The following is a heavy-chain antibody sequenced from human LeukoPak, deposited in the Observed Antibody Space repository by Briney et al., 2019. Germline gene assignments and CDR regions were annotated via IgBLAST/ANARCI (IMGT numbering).Heavy chain of an antibody. J-gene: IGHJ4*02. CDR3: AKYYYDSSGHDY. CDR1: GFTFSSYA. CDR2: ISGSGGST. V-gene: IGHV3-23*01. D-gene: IGHD3-22*01. Sequence: GWSLRLSCAASGFTFSSYAMSWVRQAPKKRLEWVSAISGSGGSTYYADSVKGRFTISRDNSKNTLYLQMNSLRAEDTAVYYCAKYYYDSSGHDYWGQGTLVTVSS.